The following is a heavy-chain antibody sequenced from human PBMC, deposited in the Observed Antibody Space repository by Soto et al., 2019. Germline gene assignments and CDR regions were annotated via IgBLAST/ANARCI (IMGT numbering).Heavy chain of an antibody. Sequence: AGSLRLSCAASGFTFSSYAVSWVRQAPGKGLEWISAINGSGSSTYYADSVKGRITISRDNSKNTLYLQMNSMRAEDTAEYYFANRIAVAVDYWGQGTLVTVSS. D-gene: IGHD6-19*01. CDR3: ANRIAVAVDY. J-gene: IGHJ4*02. CDR1: GFTFSSYA. CDR2: INGSGSST. V-gene: IGHV3-23*01.